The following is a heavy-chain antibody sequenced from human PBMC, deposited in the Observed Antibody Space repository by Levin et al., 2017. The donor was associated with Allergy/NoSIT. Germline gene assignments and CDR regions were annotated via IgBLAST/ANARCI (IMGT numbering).Heavy chain of an antibody. Sequence: SETLSLTCVVYGGSFSGYYWSWIRQPPGKGLEWIGEINHSGSTNYNPSLKSRVTISVDTSKNQFSLKLRSVTAADTAVNYCARGSDYGDYWGQGTLVTVSS. CDR2: INHSGST. CDR3: ARGSDYGDY. CDR1: GGSFSGYY. V-gene: IGHV4-34*01. J-gene: IGHJ4*02.